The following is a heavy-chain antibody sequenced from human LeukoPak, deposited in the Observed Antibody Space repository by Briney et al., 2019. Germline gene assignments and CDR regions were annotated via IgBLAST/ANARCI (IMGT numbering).Heavy chain of an antibody. CDR2: IYSGGST. CDR1: GFTVSSNY. D-gene: IGHD2-15*01. J-gene: IGHJ6*02. CDR3: ARDSRYCSGGSCYGDYYGMDV. Sequence: PGGSLRLSCAASGFTVSSNYMSWVRQAPGKGLEWVSVIYSGGSTYYADSVKGRFTISRHNSKNTLYLQMNSLRAEDTAVYYCARDSRYCSGGSCYGDYYGMDVWGQGTTVTVSS. V-gene: IGHV3-53*04.